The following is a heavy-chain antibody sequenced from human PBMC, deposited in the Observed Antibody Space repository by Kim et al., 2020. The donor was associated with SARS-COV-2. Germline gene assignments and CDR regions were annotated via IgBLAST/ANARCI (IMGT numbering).Heavy chain of an antibody. CDR1: GFTFSSYA. D-gene: IGHD6-19*01. Sequence: GGSLRLSCAASGFTFSSYAMSWVRQAPGKGLEWVSAISGSGGSTYYADSVKGRFTISRDNSKNTLYLQMNSLRAEDTAVYYCAKDPGALYSSGDRYFDYWGQGTLVTVSS. V-gene: IGHV3-23*01. CDR2: ISGSGGST. CDR3: AKDPGALYSSGDRYFDY. J-gene: IGHJ4*02.